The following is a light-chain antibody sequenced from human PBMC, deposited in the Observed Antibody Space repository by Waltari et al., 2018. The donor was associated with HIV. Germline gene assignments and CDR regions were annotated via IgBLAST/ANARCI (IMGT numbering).Light chain of an antibody. Sequence: QSALTQPASVSGSPGQSITISCTGTSSDVGGYNYVTWYQQHQGKAPKLMIYEVSNRPSGVSNRFSGSKSGNTASLTISGLQAEDEADYYCSSYTSSSTLEVFGGGTKLTVL. CDR2: EVS. V-gene: IGLV2-14*01. CDR3: SSYTSSSTLEV. J-gene: IGLJ3*02. CDR1: SSDVGGYNY.